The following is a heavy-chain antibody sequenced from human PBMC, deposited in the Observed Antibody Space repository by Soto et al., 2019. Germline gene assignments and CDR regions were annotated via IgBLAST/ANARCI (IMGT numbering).Heavy chain of an antibody. CDR3: ASHDPGARFDT. CDR1: RYIFTDYF. D-gene: IGHD1-1*01. CDR2: INPNNGAT. V-gene: IGHV1-2*02. Sequence: QVQLVQSGADVKKPGASENVSCKAPRYIFTDYFMHWVRQAPGQGLECMGWINPNNGATHCGLSFQGRVTTTMHTSISTAYMELSSLRSDATAVHYCASHDPGARFDTGGQGTMVIVSS. J-gene: IGHJ5*02.